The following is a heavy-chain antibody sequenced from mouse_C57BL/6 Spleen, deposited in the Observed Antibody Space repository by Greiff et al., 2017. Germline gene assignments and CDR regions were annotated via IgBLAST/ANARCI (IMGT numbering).Heavy chain of an antibody. J-gene: IGHJ3*01. CDR2: IYPGSGNT. D-gene: IGHD1-1*01. CDR1: GYSFTSYY. Sequence: VQLQQSGPELVKPGASVKISCKASGYSFTSYYIHWVKQRPGQGLEWIGWIYPGSGNTKYNEKFKGKATLTADTSSSTAYMQLSSLTSEDSAVYYCARGDTTVVGFAYWGQGTLVTVSA. V-gene: IGHV1-66*01. CDR3: ARGDTTVVGFAY.